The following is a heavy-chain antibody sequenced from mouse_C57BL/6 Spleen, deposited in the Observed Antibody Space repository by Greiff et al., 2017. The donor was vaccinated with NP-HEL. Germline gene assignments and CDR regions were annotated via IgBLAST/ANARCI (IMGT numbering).Heavy chain of an antibody. J-gene: IGHJ3*01. V-gene: IGHV5-6*01. CDR1: GFTFSSYG. Sequence: EVKLMESGGDLVKPGGSLKLSCAASGFTFSSYGMSWVRQTPDKRLEWVATISSGGSYTYYPDSVKGRFTISRDNAKNTLYLQMSSLKSEDTAMYYCARQGDGSSAWFAYWGQGTLVTVSA. D-gene: IGHD1-1*01. CDR2: ISSGGSYT. CDR3: ARQGDGSSAWFAY.